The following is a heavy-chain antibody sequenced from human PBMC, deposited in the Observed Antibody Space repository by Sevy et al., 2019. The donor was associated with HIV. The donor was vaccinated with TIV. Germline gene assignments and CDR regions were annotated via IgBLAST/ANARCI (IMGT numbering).Heavy chain of an antibody. CDR1: GFTFTHYW. J-gene: IGHJ6*02. D-gene: IGHD1-26*01. V-gene: IGHV3-7*03. Sequence: GGSLRLSCAASGFTFTHYWMTWVRQAPGKGPEWVANIKGDGSEKYYVDSVRGRFTISRDNAKNSLYLQMNSLRGEDTALYYCARDCNSATCLWSLDVWGQGTTVTVSS. CDR3: ARDCNSATCLWSLDV. CDR2: IKGDGSEK.